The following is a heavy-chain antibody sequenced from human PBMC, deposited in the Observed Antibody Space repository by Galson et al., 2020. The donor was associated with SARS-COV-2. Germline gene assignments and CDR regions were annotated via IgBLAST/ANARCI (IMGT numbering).Heavy chain of an antibody. Sequence: ASETLSLTCTVSGGSISSYYWSWIRQPPGKGLEWIGYIYYSGSTNYNPSLKSRVTISVDTSKNQFSLKLSSVTAADTAVYYCARHMDTWWLGLPGFDYWGQGTLVTVSS. J-gene: IGHJ4*02. D-gene: IGHD2-15*01. CDR3: ARHMDTWWLGLPGFDY. CDR2: IYYSGST. V-gene: IGHV4-59*08. CDR1: GGSISSYY.